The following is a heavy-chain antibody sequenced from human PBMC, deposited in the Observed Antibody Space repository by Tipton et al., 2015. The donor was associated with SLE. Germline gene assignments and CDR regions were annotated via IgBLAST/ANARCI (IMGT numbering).Heavy chain of an antibody. Sequence: TLSLTCTVSGGSISSYYWSWIRQPAGKGLEWIGRIYTSGSTNYNPSLKSRVTMSVDTSKNQFSLKLSSVTAADTAVYYCARDKGSIAARPGAFDIWGHGTMVTVSS. CDR3: ARDKGSIAARPGAFDI. CDR1: GGSISSYY. D-gene: IGHD6-6*01. J-gene: IGHJ3*02. V-gene: IGHV4-4*07. CDR2: IYTSGST.